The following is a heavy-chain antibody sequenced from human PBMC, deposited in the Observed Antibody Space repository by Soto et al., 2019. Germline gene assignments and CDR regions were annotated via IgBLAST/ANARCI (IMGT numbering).Heavy chain of an antibody. V-gene: IGHV4-59*12. D-gene: IGHD2-21*02. CDR2: VSSTGST. CDR3: ARDLRLDS. CDR1: GASITQYY. Sequence: SETLSLTCTVSGASITQYYWNWIRQSPGKGLEWIVSVSSTGSTVFNPSLTSRATISIDRSKNQFSLMLDSVTAADTAVYYCARDLRLDSWGPGTLVTVSS. J-gene: IGHJ4*02.